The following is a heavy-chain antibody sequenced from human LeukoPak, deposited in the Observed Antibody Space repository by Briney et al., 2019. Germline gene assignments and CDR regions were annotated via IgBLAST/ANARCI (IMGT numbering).Heavy chain of an antibody. CDR2: INHSGST. J-gene: IGHJ4*02. CDR1: GGSFSGYY. D-gene: IGHD6-13*01. Sequence: SETLSLTCAVYGGSFSGYYWSWIRQPPGKGLEWIGEINHSGSTNYNPSLKSRVTISVDTSKNQFSLKLSSVTAADTAVYYCASVRYSSSWSGRDVDYWGQGTLVTVSS. CDR3: ASVRYSSSWSGRDVDY. V-gene: IGHV4-34*01.